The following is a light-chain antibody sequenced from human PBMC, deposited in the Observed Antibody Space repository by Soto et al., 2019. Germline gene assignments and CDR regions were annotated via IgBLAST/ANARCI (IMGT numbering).Light chain of an antibody. CDR3: QQTNIFPVA. CDR1: QDISTW. CDR2: LAS. J-gene: IGKJ5*01. Sequence: DIQMTQSPSSLSASVGDRVTITCRASQDISTWVAWYQQKPGKAPKLLIYLASTLQNGVPSRFSGAGSGTDFTLTINSLQPEDFALYYCQQTNIFPVAFGQGTRLEIE. V-gene: IGKV1D-12*01.